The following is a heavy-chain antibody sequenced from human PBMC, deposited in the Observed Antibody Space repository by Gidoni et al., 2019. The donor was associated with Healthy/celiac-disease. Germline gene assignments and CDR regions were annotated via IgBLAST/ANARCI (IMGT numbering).Heavy chain of an antibody. J-gene: IGHJ4*02. V-gene: IGHV1-24*01. CDR2: FDPEDGET. CDR1: GYTLTELS. D-gene: IGHD2-2*01. Sequence: QVQLVQSGAEVKKPGASVKVSCKVSGYTLTELSMHWVRQAPGKGLEWMGGFDPEDGETIYAQKFQGRVTMTEDTSTDTAYMELSSLRSEDTAVYYCATWDIVVVPAAMSGGNWGQGTLVTVSS. CDR3: ATWDIVVVPAAMSGGN.